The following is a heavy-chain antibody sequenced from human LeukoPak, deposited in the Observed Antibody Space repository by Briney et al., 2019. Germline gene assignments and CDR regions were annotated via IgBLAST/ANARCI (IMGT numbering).Heavy chain of an antibody. CDR1: GGSISGGGYS. D-gene: IGHD1-26*01. CDR2: IYRSGST. Sequence: SQTLSLTCAVSGGSISGGGYSWSWIRQPPGKGLEWIGYIYRSGSTYYNPSLKSRVTISVDRSKNQFSLKLSSVTAADTAVYYCARGSYSGSYWFDYWGQGTLVTVSS. CDR3: ARGSYSGSYWFDY. J-gene: IGHJ4*02. V-gene: IGHV4-30-2*01.